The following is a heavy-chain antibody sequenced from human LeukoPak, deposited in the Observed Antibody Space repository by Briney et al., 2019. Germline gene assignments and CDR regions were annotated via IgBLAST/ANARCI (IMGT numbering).Heavy chain of an antibody. V-gene: IGHV1-18*01. Sequence: ASVKVSCKASGYTFTSYGISWVRPPPGQGLEWVGWISAYNGNTNYVQKLQGRVTMTTDTSTSTAYMELRSLRSYDTAVYYCARVCYYYYMDVWGKGTTVTVSS. CDR3: ARVCYYYYMDV. J-gene: IGHJ6*03. CDR2: ISAYNGNT. CDR1: GYTFTSYG.